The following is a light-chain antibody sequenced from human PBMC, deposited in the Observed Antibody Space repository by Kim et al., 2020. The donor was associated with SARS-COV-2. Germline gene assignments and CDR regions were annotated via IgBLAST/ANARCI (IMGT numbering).Light chain of an antibody. V-gene: IGLV2-14*03. Sequence: QSALTQPASASVSPGQSVTVSCTGTSGDIGGPNYASWYQQLPGKAPNIILYDVTNRPSGGSDRFSVSKSGNTASLTISALQPADEADYYCSSYTSASTLVFGTGTKVTVL. CDR3: SSYTSASTLV. CDR2: DVT. CDR1: SGDIGGPNY. J-gene: IGLJ1*01.